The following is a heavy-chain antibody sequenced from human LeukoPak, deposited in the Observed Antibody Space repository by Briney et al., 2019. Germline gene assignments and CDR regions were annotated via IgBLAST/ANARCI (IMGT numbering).Heavy chain of an antibody. CDR3: ARQRSPVYCSGGSCYSFAWFDP. CDR2: IYPGDSDT. Sequence: GESLKISCKGSGYSFTSYWIGWVRQMPGKGLEWMGIIYPGDSDTRYSPSFQGQVTISADKSISTAYLQWSSLKASDTAMYYCARQRSPVYCSGGSCYSFAWFDPWGQGTLVTVSS. V-gene: IGHV5-51*01. D-gene: IGHD2-15*01. CDR1: GYSFTSYW. J-gene: IGHJ5*02.